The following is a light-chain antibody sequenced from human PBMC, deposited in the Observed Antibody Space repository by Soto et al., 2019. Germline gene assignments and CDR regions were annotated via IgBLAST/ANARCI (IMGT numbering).Light chain of an antibody. V-gene: IGLV2-23*03. CDR3: CSYGGFSTFVI. J-gene: IGLJ2*01. CDR2: EGS. CDR1: SSDVGAYNL. Sequence: QSALTQPASVSGSPGQSITISCTGTSSDVGAYNLVSWYQHHPGKAPKLLIFEGSKRPSGVSNRFSGSKSGNTASLTISGLQAEDEADYHCCSYGGFSTFVIFGGGTKLNVL.